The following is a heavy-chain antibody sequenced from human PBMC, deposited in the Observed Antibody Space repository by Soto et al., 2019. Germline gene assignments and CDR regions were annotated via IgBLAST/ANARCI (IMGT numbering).Heavy chain of an antibody. CDR2: IYYTGST. CDR1: GGSIGSYH. Sequence: QVQLQESGPGLVKPSETLSLTCTVSGGSIGSYHWSWIRQPPGKGLEWIGYIYYTGSTDYNPSLKSRVXXTXDXXKNQFSLKLRSVTAADTAVYYCARNLVGYESWFDPWGHGTLVTVSS. V-gene: IGHV4-59*01. CDR3: ARNLVGYESWFDP. J-gene: IGHJ5*02. D-gene: IGHD5-12*01.